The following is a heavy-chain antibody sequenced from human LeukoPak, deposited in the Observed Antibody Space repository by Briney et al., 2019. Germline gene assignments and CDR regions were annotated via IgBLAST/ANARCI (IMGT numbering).Heavy chain of an antibody. Sequence: GGSLRLSCAASGFTFSSYAMSWVRQAPGKGLEWVSAISGSGGSTYYADSVKGRFTISRDNSKNTLYLQMNSLRAEDTAVYYCAKDGPYCSGGSCFNWFDPWGQGTLVIVSS. CDR2: ISGSGGST. V-gene: IGHV3-23*01. CDR1: GFTFSSYA. CDR3: AKDGPYCSGGSCFNWFDP. J-gene: IGHJ5*02. D-gene: IGHD2-15*01.